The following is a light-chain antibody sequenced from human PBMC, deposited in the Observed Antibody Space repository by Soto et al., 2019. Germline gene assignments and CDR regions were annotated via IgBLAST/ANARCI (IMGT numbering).Light chain of an antibody. CDR1: QSVSTY. CDR3: QHREDWPLT. J-gene: IGKJ4*01. Sequence: EIVLTQSQATLSLSPGERATLSCRASQSVSTYLAWYQQKPGQAPRLLIYDASKRATGIPARFSGGGSGTDFTLTISSLEPEDFAVYYCQHREDWPLTFGGGTKVEIK. V-gene: IGKV3-11*01. CDR2: DAS.